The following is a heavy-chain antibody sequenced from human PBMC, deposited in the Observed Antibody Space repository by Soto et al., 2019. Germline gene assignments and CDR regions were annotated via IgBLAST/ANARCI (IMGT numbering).Heavy chain of an antibody. CDR2: MSYDGSSK. V-gene: IGHV3-30-3*01. D-gene: IGHD3-3*01. Sequence: QVQLVESGGGVVQPGRSLRLSCAASGFTLSSYSMHWVRQAPGKGLDWVAAMSYDGSSKYFADSVKGRFTISRDNSKNTLSLQMNSLGGEDSAVYYCARGRSVINYDDFEYWGQGTLVTVSS. J-gene: IGHJ4*02. CDR3: ARGRSVINYDDFEY. CDR1: GFTLSSYS.